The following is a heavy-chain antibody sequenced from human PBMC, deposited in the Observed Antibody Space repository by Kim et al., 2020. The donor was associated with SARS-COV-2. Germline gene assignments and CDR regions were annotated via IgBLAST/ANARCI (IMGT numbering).Heavy chain of an antibody. J-gene: IGHJ4*02. CDR1: GGTFSSYA. CDR2: IIPIFGTA. D-gene: IGHD4-17*01. V-gene: IGHV1-69*13. Sequence: SVKVSCKASGGTFSSYAISWVRQAPGQGLEWMGGIIPIFGTANYAQKFQGRVTITADESTSTAYMELSSLRSEDTAVYYCARGLGDYPKGTNLFDYWGQGTLVTVSS. CDR3: ARGLGDYPKGTNLFDY.